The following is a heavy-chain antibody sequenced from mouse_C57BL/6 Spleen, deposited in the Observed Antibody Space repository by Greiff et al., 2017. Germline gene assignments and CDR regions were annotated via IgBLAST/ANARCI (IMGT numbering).Heavy chain of an antibody. CDR2: IRNKANGYTT. CDR1: GFTFTDYY. J-gene: IGHJ3*01. V-gene: IGHV7-3*01. D-gene: IGHD2-4*01. Sequence: EVQLVESGGGLVQPGGSLSLSCAASGFTFTDYYMSWVRQPPGQALEWMGFIRNKANGYTTEYSASVKGRFTISRYNSQSILYLQMNALRAEDGATYDCARYHDCAWFAYWGQGTLVTVSA. CDR3: ARYHDCAWFAY.